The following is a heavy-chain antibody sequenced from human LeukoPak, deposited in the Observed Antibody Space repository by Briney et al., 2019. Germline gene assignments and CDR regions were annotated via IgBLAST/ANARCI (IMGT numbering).Heavy chain of an antibody. CDR1: GFTFSSYA. CDR3: AKDPNYYGSGLGGMDV. V-gene: IGHV3-23*01. J-gene: IGHJ6*02. CDR2: ISGSGGST. Sequence: GGSLRLSCAASGFTFSSYAMSWVRQAPGRGLEWVSAISGSGGSTYYADSVKGRFTISRDNSKNTLYLQMNSLRAEDAAVYYCAKDPNYYGSGLGGMDVWGQGTTVTVSS. D-gene: IGHD3-10*01.